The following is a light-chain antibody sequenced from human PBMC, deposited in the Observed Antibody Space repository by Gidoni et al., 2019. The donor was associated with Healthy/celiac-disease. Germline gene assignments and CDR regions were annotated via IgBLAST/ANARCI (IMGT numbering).Light chain of an antibody. CDR2: DAS. Sequence: IVLTQSPATLSFSPGERATLSCRASQSVSSYLAWYQQKPGQAPRLLIYDASNRATGIPARFSGSGSGTDFTLTISSLEPEDFAVYYCQQRSNWPSITFGQXTRLEIK. J-gene: IGKJ5*01. CDR3: QQRSNWPSIT. V-gene: IGKV3-11*01. CDR1: QSVSSY.